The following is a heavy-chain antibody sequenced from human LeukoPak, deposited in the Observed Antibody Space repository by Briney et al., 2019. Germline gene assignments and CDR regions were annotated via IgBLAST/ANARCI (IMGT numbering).Heavy chain of an antibody. J-gene: IGHJ4*02. V-gene: IGHV3-15*01. CDR2: IKSKTDGGTT. D-gene: IGHD3-10*01. Sequence: PGGSLRLSCAASGFTFSNAWMSWVRQAPGKGLEWVGRIKSKTDGGTTDYAAPVKGRFTISRDDSKNTLYLQMNSLKTEDTAVYYCTTDFTMVRGVNIDYWGQGTLVTVSS. CDR3: TTDFTMVRGVNIDY. CDR1: GFTFSNAW.